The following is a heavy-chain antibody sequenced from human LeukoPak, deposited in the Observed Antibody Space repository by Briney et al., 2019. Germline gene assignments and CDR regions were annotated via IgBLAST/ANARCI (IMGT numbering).Heavy chain of an antibody. CDR2: ISPYDGNT. D-gene: IGHD1-1*01. J-gene: IGHJ6*02. V-gene: IGHV1-18*01. Sequence: SVKVSCKASNYTFASYGLSWVRQAPGQGLQWVGWISPYDGNTDYAQRFQASVTMTIDRATRTVYMDLKRLRLDDTAVYYCVRVWPPNAVDRGMTYSYFNALDVWGQGTTVIVSS. CDR3: VRVWPPNAVDRGMTYSYFNALDV. CDR1: NYTFASYG.